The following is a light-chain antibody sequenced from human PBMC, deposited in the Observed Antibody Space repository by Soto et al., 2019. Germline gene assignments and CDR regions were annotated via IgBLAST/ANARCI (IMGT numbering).Light chain of an antibody. CDR3: QQYCSSLMYT. CDR2: GAS. CDR1: QSVSSSY. V-gene: IGKV3-20*01. J-gene: IGKJ2*01. Sequence: EIVLTQSPGTLSLSPGERATLSCRASQSVSSSYLAWYQQKPGQAPRLLIYGASSRATGIPDRFSGSGSGTDFTLTISRLEPEDFAAYYCQQYCSSLMYTFGQGTKLEIK.